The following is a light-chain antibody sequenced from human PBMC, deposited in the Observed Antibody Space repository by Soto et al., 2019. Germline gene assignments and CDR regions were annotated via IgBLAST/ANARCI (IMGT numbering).Light chain of an antibody. CDR2: SND. CDR3: APWDDSRNAYV. V-gene: IGLV1-44*01. J-gene: IGLJ1*01. Sequence: QAVVTQPPSASGTPGQRVTISCSGSRYNIGSNTVNWYQQLPGTAPKLLIYSNDQRPSGVPDRFSGSKSGTSASLAISGLQSEDEADYYCAPWDDSRNAYVFGTGTKLTVL. CDR1: RYNIGSNT.